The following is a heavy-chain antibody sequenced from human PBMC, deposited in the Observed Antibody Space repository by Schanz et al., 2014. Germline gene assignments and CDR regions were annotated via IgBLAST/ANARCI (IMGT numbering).Heavy chain of an antibody. CDR1: GFTFSSHS. D-gene: IGHD6-13*01. CDR3: AKDLAAVGVFDY. Sequence: EVQLVESGGNLVQPGGSLRLSCVASGFTFSSHSMNWVRQAPGQGLEWLSYISGSGNTIYYADSVKGRFTISRDNAKNSLALQMDRLRDEDTAIYYCAKDLAAVGVFDYWGQGSLVTVSP. V-gene: IGHV3-48*02. J-gene: IGHJ4*02. CDR2: ISGSGNTI.